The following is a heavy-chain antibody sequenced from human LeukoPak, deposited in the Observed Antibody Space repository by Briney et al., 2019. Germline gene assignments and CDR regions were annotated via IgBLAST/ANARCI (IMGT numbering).Heavy chain of an antibody. D-gene: IGHD3-22*01. J-gene: IGHJ3*02. CDR3: AGTYYYDSSGDHDAFDI. V-gene: IGHV4-61*02. Sequence: SETLSLTCTVSGGSISSGSYYWRWIRQPAGKGLEWIGRIYTSGSTNYNPSLKSRVTISVDTSKNQFSLKLSSVTAADTAVYYCAGTYYYDSSGDHDAFDIWGQGTMVTVSS. CDR2: IYTSGST. CDR1: GGSISSGSYY.